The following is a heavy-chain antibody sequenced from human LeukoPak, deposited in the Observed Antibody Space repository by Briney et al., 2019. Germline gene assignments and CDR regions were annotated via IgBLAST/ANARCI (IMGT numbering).Heavy chain of an antibody. CDR2: INHSGST. CDR1: GFTFSDYY. J-gene: IGHJ4*02. V-gene: IGHV4-34*01. Sequence: GSLRLSCAASGFTFSDYYMSWIRQPPGKGQEWIGEINHSGSTNYNPSLKSRVTISVDTSKNQFSLKLSSVTAADTAVYYCARGPERVLGADYWGQGTLVTVSS. D-gene: IGHD1-14*01. CDR3: ARGPERVLGADY.